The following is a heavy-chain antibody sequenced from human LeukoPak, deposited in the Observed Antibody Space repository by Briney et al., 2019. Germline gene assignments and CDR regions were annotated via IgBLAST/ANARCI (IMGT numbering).Heavy chain of an antibody. CDR3: ARWRTVAGYQNFDY. J-gene: IGHJ4*02. CDR2: VFYSGST. V-gene: IGHV4-39*01. Sequence: SETLSLTCTVSGGSISSSSYYWGWIRQPPGKGLEWIGSVFYSGSTYYNPSLKSRVTISVDTSKNQFSLKLSSVTAADTAVYYCARWRTVAGYQNFDYWGQGTLVTVSS. CDR1: GGSISSSSYY. D-gene: IGHD6-19*01.